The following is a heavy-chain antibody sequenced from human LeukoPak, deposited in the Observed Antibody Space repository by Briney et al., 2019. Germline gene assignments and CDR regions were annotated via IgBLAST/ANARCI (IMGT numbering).Heavy chain of an antibody. J-gene: IGHJ4*02. CDR1: GYTFTSYG. D-gene: IGHD3-10*01. V-gene: IGHV1-18*01. Sequence: ASVKVSCKASGYTFTSYGISWVRQAPGQGLEWMGWISAYNGNTNYAQKLQGRVTMTTDTSTSTAYMELRSLRSDDTAVYYCARSTYYYGSESPPDYWGQGTLVTVSS. CDR2: ISAYNGNT. CDR3: ARSTYYYGSESPPDY.